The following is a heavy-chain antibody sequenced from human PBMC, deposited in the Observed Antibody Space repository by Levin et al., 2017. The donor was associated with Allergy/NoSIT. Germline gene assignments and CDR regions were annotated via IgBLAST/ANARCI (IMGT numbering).Heavy chain of an antibody. CDR2: ISASGGSGGST. D-gene: IGHD3-9*01. Sequence: GGSLRLSCAASRFTFSRYAMTWVRQAPGKGLEWVSGISASGGSGGSTYYADSVKGRFTISRDNSKNTLYLQMNSLRAADTALYYCAKERYYDILTGDSVSFDSWGQGTLVTVSS. CDR3: AKERYYDILTGDSVSFDS. J-gene: IGHJ4*02. CDR1: RFTFSRYA. V-gene: IGHV3-23*01.